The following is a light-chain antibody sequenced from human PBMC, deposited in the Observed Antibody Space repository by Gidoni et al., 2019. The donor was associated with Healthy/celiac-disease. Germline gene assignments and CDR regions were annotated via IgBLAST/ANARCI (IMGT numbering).Light chain of an antibody. CDR2: AAS. CDR3: QQSYSTPLT. V-gene: IGKV1-39*01. J-gene: IGKJ3*01. Sequence: DIQLTQSPSSLSASVGDRVTITCRASQSISSYLNWYQQKPGKAPKLLIYAASSLQSGVPSRFSGSGSGTDFTLTISSLQPEDFATYYCQQSYSTPLTFGPETKVDIK. CDR1: QSISSY.